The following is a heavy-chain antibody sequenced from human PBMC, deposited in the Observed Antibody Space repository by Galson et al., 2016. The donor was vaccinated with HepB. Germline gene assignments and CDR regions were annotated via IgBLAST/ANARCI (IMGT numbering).Heavy chain of an antibody. D-gene: IGHD3-9*01. CDR1: GYSVTNYY. CDR3: ATGDDYISFDY. V-gene: IGHV1-46*01. CDR2: INPSGDST. J-gene: IGHJ4*02. Sequence: SVKVSCKASGYSVTNYYVHWVRQAPGQGLDWMGVINPSGDSTTYAQKFRGRVTMTRDTSTSTILMELSGLRSEDTAVYYCATGDDYISFDYWGQGTLVTVSS.